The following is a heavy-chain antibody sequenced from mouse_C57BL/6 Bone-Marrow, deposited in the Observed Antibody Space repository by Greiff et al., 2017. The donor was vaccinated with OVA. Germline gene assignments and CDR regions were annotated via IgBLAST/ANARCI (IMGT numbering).Heavy chain of an antibody. V-gene: IGHV1-69*01. J-gene: IGHJ4*01. CDR3: AVGDY. Sequence: VQLKQPGAELVMPGASVKLSCKASGYTFTSYWMHWVKQRPGQGLEWIGEIDPSDSYTNYNQKFKGKSTLTVDKSSSTAYMQLSSLTSEDSAVYYCAVGDYWGQGTSVTVSS. CDR1: GYTFTSYW. CDR2: IDPSDSYT.